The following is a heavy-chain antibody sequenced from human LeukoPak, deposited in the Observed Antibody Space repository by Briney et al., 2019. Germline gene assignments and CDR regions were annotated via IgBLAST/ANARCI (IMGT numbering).Heavy chain of an antibody. CDR1: GFTFSIYW. D-gene: IGHD1-26*01. CDR2: INQDGSGI. Sequence: GGSLRLSCAASGFTFSIYWLRWVRQAPGKGVGWVANINQDGSGIDYVDSLKGRFTISRDNTKNALYLQMNSLRAEDTAVYYCARGYRYVVYGGQGTLVTVSS. V-gene: IGHV3-7*04. CDR3: ARGYRYVVY. J-gene: IGHJ4*02.